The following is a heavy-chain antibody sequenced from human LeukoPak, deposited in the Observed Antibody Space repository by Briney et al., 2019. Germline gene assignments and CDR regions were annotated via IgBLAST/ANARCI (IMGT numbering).Heavy chain of an antibody. CDR2: VSPYSGNT. J-gene: IGHJ4*02. V-gene: IGHV1-8*01. CDR1: GDTFTNYE. D-gene: IGHD2-2*01. Sequence: ASVKVSCKASGDTFTNYEINWVRQATGQGLEWMGWVSPYSGNTGYAQKFQGRVTMTRNTSISTAYMELSGLRSEDTAVYYCARGYCSSTSCPPFDYWGQGTLVTVSS. CDR3: ARGYCSSTSCPPFDY.